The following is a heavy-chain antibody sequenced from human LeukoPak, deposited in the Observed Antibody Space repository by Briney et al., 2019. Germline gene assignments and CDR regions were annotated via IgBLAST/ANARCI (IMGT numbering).Heavy chain of an antibody. V-gene: IGHV4-61*02. CDR1: GGSISSGSYY. J-gene: IGHJ4*02. D-gene: IGHD6-13*01. CDR2: IYTSGST. CDR3: ARARKTIAAAGFDY. Sequence: PSETLSLTCTVSGGSISSGSYYWSWIRQPAGKGLEWIGRIYTSGSTNYNPSLKSRVTISVDTSKNQFSLKLSSVTAADTAVYYCARARKTIAAAGFDYWGQGTLVTVSS.